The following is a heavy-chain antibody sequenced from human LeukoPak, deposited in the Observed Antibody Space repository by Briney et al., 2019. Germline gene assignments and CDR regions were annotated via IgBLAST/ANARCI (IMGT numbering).Heavy chain of an antibody. CDR1: GGSIIGSY. V-gene: IGHV4-59*01. D-gene: IGHD3-22*01. Sequence: SETLSLTCTVSGGSIIGSYWTWIRQSPGKSLEYIGYIYNTVDVNYSPSLKSRVTISIDMSGNQFSLRMNSVTAADTALYYCARSRYYDSTGYNPTYYFDSWGQGALVTVSS. CDR2: IYNTVDV. CDR3: ARSRYYDSTGYNPTYYFDS. J-gene: IGHJ4*02.